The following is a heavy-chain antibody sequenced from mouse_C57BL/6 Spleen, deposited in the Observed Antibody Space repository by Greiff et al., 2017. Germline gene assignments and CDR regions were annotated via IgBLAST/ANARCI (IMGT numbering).Heavy chain of an antibody. D-gene: IGHD3-3*01. CDR2: ISSGGSTI. J-gene: IGHJ2*01. CDR1: GFTFSDYG. CDR3: ARRGTSSYFAY. Sequence: EVMLVESGGGLVKPGGSLKLSCAASGFTFSDYGMHWVRQAPGQGLEWVAYISSGGSTIYYADTVKGRFTISRDNTKNTLFLQMISLGSEETAMYYCARRGTSSYFAYWGQGTTLTVSS. V-gene: IGHV5-17*01.